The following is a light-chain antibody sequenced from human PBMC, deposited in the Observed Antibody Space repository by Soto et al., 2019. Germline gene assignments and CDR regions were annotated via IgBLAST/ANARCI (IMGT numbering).Light chain of an antibody. J-gene: IGLJ1*01. CDR2: EVN. Sequence: QSVLTQPASVSGSPGQSITISCSGTSSGVGGYNYVSWYQQHPGKAPKLMIYEVNNRPSGVSNRFSGSKSGTSASLAISGLRSEDEADYYCAAWDDSLSGRYVFGTGTKVTVL. V-gene: IGLV2-14*01. CDR3: AAWDDSLSGRYV. CDR1: SSGVGGYNY.